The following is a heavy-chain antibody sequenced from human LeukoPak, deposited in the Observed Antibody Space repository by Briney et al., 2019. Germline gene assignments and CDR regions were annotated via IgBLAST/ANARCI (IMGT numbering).Heavy chain of an antibody. V-gene: IGHV3-23*01. CDR1: GFTFSSYA. J-gene: IGHJ3*02. CDR3: AKRVNYYGSGSLFSAFDI. CDR2: ISGSGGST. D-gene: IGHD3-10*01. Sequence: GGSLRLSCAASGFTFSSYAMSWVRQAPGKGPEWVSAISGSGGSTYYADSVKGRFTISRDNSKNTLYLQMNSLRAEDTAVYYCAKRVNYYGSGSLFSAFDIWGQGTMVTVSS.